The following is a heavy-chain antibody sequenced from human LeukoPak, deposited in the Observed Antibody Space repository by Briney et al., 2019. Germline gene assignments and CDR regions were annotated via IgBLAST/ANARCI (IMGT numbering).Heavy chain of an antibody. CDR2: ISSSSYI. CDR1: GFTFSSYS. Sequence: GGSLRLSCAASGFTFSSYSMNWVRQAPGKGLEWVSSISSSSYIYYADSVKGRFTISRDNAKNSLYLQMNSLRAEDTAVYYCASQELYDFWSGYSPLGYWGQGTLVTVSS. V-gene: IGHV3-21*01. D-gene: IGHD3-3*01. J-gene: IGHJ4*02. CDR3: ASQELYDFWSGYSPLGY.